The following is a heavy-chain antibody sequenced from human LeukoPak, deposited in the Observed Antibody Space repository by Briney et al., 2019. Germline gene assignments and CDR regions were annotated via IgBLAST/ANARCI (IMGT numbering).Heavy chain of an antibody. CDR1: GYTFTGYY. CDR3: ARLDGRYYYDSSGYAADY. V-gene: IGHV1-2*02. CDR2: INPNSGGT. D-gene: IGHD3-22*01. J-gene: IGHJ4*02. Sequence: ASVKASCKASGYTFTGYYMHWVRQAPGQGLEWMGWINPNSGGTNYAQKFQGRVTMTRDTSISTAYMELSRLRSDDTAVYYCARLDGRYYYDSSGYAADYWGQGTLVTVSS.